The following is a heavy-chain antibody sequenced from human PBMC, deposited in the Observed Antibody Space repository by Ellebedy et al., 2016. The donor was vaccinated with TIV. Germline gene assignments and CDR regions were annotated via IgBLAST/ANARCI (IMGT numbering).Heavy chain of an antibody. D-gene: IGHD3-22*01. CDR3: AAAPHLEYYDSSGEGFDVFDI. Sequence: AASVKVSCKASGFTFTSSAMQWVRQARGQRLEWIGWIVVGSGNTNYAQKFQERVTITRDMSTSTAYMELSSLRSEDTAVYYCAAAPHLEYYDSSGEGFDVFDIWGQGTMVTVSS. CDR1: GFTFTSSA. CDR2: IVVGSGNT. J-gene: IGHJ3*02. V-gene: IGHV1-58*02.